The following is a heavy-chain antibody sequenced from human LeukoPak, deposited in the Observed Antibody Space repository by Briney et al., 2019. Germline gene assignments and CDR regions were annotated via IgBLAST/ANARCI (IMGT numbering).Heavy chain of an antibody. CDR2: INPNGDGI. Sequence: ASVKVSCKASRYTLTGYYIHWVRQAPGQGLEWMGWINPNGDGIKYAQNFQGRVTVTRDTSTSTAYMELSRLRSDDMAVYYCARATCNTDCAGFDPWGQGTLVTVSS. V-gene: IGHV1-2*02. J-gene: IGHJ5*02. CDR1: RYTLTGYY. CDR3: ARATCNTDCAGFDP. D-gene: IGHD2/OR15-2a*01.